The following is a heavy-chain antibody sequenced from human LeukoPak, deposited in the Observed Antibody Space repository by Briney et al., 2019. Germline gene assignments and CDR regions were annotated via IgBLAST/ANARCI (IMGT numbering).Heavy chain of an antibody. V-gene: IGHV3-23*01. CDR3: AKLGSWDILTGVDY. CDR1: GFTFSSYG. CDR2: ISGSGGST. D-gene: IGHD3-9*01. J-gene: IGHJ4*02. Sequence: GGSQRLSCAASGFTFSSYGMSWVRQAPGKGLEWVSAISGSGGSTYYADSVKGRFTISRDNSKNTLYLQMNSLRAEDTAVYYCAKLGSWDILTGVDYWGQGTLVTVSS.